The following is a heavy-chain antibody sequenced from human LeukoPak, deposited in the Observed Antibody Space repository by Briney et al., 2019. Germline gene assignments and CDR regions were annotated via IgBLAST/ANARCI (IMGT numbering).Heavy chain of an antibody. Sequence: PGGSLRLSCAASGFTFSSYSMNWVRQAPGKGLEWVSYISTSSSSMYYADSVKGRFTISRDNAKNSLYLQMNSLRAEDTAVYYCARGVRTFDYWGQGTLVTVPS. CDR1: GFTFSSYS. V-gene: IGHV3-48*01. D-gene: IGHD3-16*02. J-gene: IGHJ4*02. CDR2: ISTSSSSM. CDR3: ARGVRTFDY.